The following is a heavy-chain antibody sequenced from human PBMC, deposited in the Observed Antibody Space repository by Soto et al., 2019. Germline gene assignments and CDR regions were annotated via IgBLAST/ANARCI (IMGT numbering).Heavy chain of an antibody. D-gene: IGHD1-26*01. CDR2: IIPIFGTA. Sequence: GASVKVSCKASGGTFSSYAISWVRQAPGQGLEWMGGIIPIFGTANYAQKFQGRVTITADESTSTAYMELSSLRSEDTAVYYCARESNGDYVVGYFDYWGQGPLVTVSS. J-gene: IGHJ4*02. CDR3: ARESNGDYVVGYFDY. V-gene: IGHV1-69*13. CDR1: GGTFSSYA.